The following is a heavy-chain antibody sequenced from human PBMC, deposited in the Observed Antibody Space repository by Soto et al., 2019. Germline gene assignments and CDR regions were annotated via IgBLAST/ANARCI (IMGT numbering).Heavy chain of an antibody. CDR2: IWYDGSNK. V-gene: IGHV3-33*01. J-gene: IGHJ3*02. CDR3: ARGAYCSGGSCHHDAFDI. Sequence: QVQLVESGGVVVQPGRSLRLSCAASGFTFSSYGMHWVRQAPGKGLEGVAVIWYDGSNKYYADSVKGRFTISRDNSKNTLYLQMNSLRAEDTAVYYCARGAYCSGGSCHHDAFDIWGQGTMVTVSS. CDR1: GFTFSSYG. D-gene: IGHD2-15*01.